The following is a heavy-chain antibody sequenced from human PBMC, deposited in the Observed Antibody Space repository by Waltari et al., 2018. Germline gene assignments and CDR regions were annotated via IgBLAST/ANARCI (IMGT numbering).Heavy chain of an antibody. CDR1: GGTFSSYA. D-gene: IGHD5-18*01. CDR2: IIPIFGTA. J-gene: IGHJ3*02. V-gene: IGHV1-69*15. Sequence: QVQLVQSGAEVKKPGSSVKVSCKASGGTFSSYAISWVRQAPGQGLEWMGRIIPIFGTANYAQKFQGRVTITADESTSTAYMELSSLRSEDTAVYYCARDRHRGVRGYSYGSDAFDIWGQGTMVTVSS. CDR3: ARDRHRGVRGYSYGSDAFDI.